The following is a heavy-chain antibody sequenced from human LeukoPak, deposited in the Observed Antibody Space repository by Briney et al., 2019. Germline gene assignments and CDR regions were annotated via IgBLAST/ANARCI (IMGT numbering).Heavy chain of an antibody. V-gene: IGHV1-46*01. J-gene: IGHJ4*02. CDR2: IDPSGGRT. CDR1: VYTFTMYY. D-gene: IGHD2-8*01. Sequence: ASVKVSCKASVYTFTMYYVHWVRQAPGQGREGMVMIDPSGGRTLYTQRFKGRVTMTRDTYTSTVYMEVCSLRSEDSDVYYCASEAPDTNKFDYWDKGTLVTVSS. CDR3: ASEAPDTNKFDY.